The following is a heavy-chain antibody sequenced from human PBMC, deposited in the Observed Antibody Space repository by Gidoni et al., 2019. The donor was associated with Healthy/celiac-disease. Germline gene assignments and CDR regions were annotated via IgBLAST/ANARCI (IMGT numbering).Heavy chain of an antibody. CDR1: GGSISSSSYY. CDR2: IYYRGST. CDR3: AREGPGVAALSPTWDWFDP. D-gene: IGHD2-15*01. V-gene: IGHV4-39*07. J-gene: IGHJ5*02. Sequence: QLQLQESGPGLVKPSETLSLTCTVSGGSISSSSYYWGGIRQPPGKGLEWIGSIYYRGSTYYNPSLKSRVTISVDKSKNQFALKLSSVTAADTAVYYCAREGPGVAALSPTWDWFDPWGQGTLVTVSS.